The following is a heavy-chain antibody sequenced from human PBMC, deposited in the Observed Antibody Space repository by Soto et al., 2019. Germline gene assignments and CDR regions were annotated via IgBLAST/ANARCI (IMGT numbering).Heavy chain of an antibody. CDR2: ISGSGGST. J-gene: IGHJ5*02. CDR3: AKDRNPGIAAAGQPFLFDP. V-gene: IGHV3-23*01. CDR1: GFTFSSYA. Sequence: EVQLLESGGGLVQPGGSLRLSCAASGFTFSSYAMSWVRQAPGKGLEWVSAISGSGGSTYYADSVKGRFTISRDNSKNTLYLQMNSLRAEDTAVYYCAKDRNPGIAAAGQPFLFDPWGQGTLVTVSS. D-gene: IGHD6-13*01.